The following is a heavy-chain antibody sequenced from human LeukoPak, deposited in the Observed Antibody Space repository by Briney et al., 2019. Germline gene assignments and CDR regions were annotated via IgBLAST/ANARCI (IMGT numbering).Heavy chain of an antibody. Sequence: GGSLRLSCETSGFTFSNYAMSWVRQAPGRGLEWVSGISYGDGGTYYADSVKGRFTISRDNSKNTLSLQMNSLRAEDTAVYYCAKVIGTYYYDSSGFVFDYWGQGTLVTVSS. CDR1: GFTFSNYA. J-gene: IGHJ4*02. V-gene: IGHV3-23*01. D-gene: IGHD3-22*01. CDR3: AKVIGTYYYDSSGFVFDY. CDR2: ISYGDGGT.